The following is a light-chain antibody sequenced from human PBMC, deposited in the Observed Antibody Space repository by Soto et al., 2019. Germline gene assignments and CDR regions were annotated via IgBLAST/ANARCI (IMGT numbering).Light chain of an antibody. CDR1: SSDVGGYNF. V-gene: IGLV2-14*01. Sequence: QSALTQPASVSGSPGQSITISCTGTSSDVGGYNFVSWYQQHPGKAPKLIIYDVNNRPSGVPARFSGSKSGNTASLTISGLQAEDESDYYCSSYTSSSTPYVFGTGTKVTVL. CDR2: DVN. J-gene: IGLJ1*01. CDR3: SSYTSSSTPYV.